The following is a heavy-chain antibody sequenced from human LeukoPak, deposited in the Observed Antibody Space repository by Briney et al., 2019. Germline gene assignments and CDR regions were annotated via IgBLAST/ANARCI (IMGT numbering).Heavy chain of an antibody. CDR2: IKEDGSEE. V-gene: IGHV3-7*01. D-gene: IGHD3-22*01. Sequence: GGSLRLSCAASGFTFSNYWMSWVRQAPGKGPECVANIKEDGSEEYYVDSVKGRFSISRDNAKNSLYLQMNSLRAEDTAVYYCARDWLAGNPYHAFDLWGKGTMVTVSS. J-gene: IGHJ3*01. CDR1: GFTFSNYW. CDR3: ARDWLAGNPYHAFDL.